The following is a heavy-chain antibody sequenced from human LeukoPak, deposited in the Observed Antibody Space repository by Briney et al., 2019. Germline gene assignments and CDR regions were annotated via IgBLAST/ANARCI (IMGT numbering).Heavy chain of an antibody. CDR2: IHYSGRT. D-gene: IGHD6-13*01. CDR3: ARGIRHGGYSRIHRNYSDY. Sequence: PSETLSLTCTVSGGSIRSSNYYWGWARQPPGKGLEWIGSIHYSGRTYFNPSLKRRVTVSADTSKNEFSLKLSSVTAADTAVYYCARGIRHGGYSRIHRNYSDYWGQGTLVTVSS. J-gene: IGHJ4*02. CDR1: GGSIRSSNYY. V-gene: IGHV4-39*01.